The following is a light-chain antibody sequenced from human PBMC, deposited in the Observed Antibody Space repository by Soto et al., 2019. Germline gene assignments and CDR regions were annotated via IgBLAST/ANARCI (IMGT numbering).Light chain of an antibody. CDR2: DAS. CDR1: QTVSTY. Sequence: IVLTQSPVTLSLSPGDRATLSCRASQTVSTYLAWYQQKPGQAPRLLIYDASNRATGIPARFRGSGSGTDFSPTISSLEPEDFAVYYWQQRNDGPPDITCGPGTRLYIK. CDR3: QQRNDGPPDIT. V-gene: IGKV3-11*01. J-gene: IGKJ5*01.